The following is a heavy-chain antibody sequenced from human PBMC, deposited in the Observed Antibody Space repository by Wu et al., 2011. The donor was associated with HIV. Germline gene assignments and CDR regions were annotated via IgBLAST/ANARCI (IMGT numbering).Heavy chain of an antibody. Sequence: QVQLVQSGAEVKKPGSSVKVSCKASGGTFSSYALSWVRQAPGQGLEWMGRIIPYFGTADYAQKFQGRVTITADRSTKTVYMELSSLKSEDTAMYYCARDPGLWELAYYFDYWGQGTLVTVSS. V-gene: IGHV1-69*14. CDR1: GGTFSSYA. CDR2: IIPYFGTA. CDR3: ARDPGLWELAYYFDY. D-gene: IGHD1-26*01. J-gene: IGHJ4*02.